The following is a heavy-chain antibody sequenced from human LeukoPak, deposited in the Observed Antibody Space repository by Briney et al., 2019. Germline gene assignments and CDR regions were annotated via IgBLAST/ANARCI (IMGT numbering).Heavy chain of an antibody. CDR3: ARREGITMIVVDIDDAFDI. J-gene: IGHJ3*02. D-gene: IGHD3-22*01. CDR1: GYSVTEVA. Sequence: ASVKVSCKVSGYSVTEVAIHWVRQTPGEGLEWMGGFHPKDADMIYAQKFQGRVTMTQDTSTDTVYMEVSSLRSEDTAVYYCARREGITMIVVDIDDAFDIWGQGTMVTVSS. CDR2: FHPKDADM. V-gene: IGHV1-24*01.